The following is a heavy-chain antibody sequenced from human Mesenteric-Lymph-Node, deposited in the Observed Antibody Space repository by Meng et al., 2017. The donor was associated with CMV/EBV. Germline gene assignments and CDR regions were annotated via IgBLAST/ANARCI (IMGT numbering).Heavy chain of an antibody. CDR3: AGGIAAAGSRWFDP. CDR2: IIPIPGIA. J-gene: IGHJ5*02. D-gene: IGHD6-13*01. V-gene: IGHV1-69*02. CDR1: GGTFSSYT. Sequence: QVQRVQSGAEAKKPGSSVKVSCKASGGTFSSYTISWVRQAPGQGLEWMGRIIPIPGIANYAQKFQGRVTITADKSTSTAYMELSSLRSEDTAVYYCAGGIAAAGSRWFDPWGQGTLVTVSS.